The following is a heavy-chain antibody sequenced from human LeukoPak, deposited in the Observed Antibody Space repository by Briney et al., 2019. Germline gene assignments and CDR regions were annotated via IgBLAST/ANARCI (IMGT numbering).Heavy chain of an antibody. CDR2: IIPILGIA. CDR1: GGTFSSYT. Sequence: GSSVKVSCKASGGTFSSYTISWVRQAPGQGLEWMGRIIPILGIANYAQKFQGRVTITADKSTSTAYMELSSLRSEGTAVYYCAAGVAVAGFQHWGQGTLVTVSS. V-gene: IGHV1-69*02. J-gene: IGHJ1*01. CDR3: AAGVAVAGFQH. D-gene: IGHD6-19*01.